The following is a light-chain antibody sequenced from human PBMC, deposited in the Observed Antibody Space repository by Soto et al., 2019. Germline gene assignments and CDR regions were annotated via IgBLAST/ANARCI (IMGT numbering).Light chain of an antibody. V-gene: IGLV4-69*01. CDR2: LNSDGSH. CDR1: SGHSNYA. Sequence: QPVLTQSPSASASLGASVKLTCTLSSGHSNYAIAWHQRQPEQGPRYLMKLNSDGSHSKGDGIPDRFSGSSSGTERYLTISSLQSEDEADYYCQTWGTGIQVFGGGIKLTVL. CDR3: QTWGTGIQV. J-gene: IGLJ2*01.